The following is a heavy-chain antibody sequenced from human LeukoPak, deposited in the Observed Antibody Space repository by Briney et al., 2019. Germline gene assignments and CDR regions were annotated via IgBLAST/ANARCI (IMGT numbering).Heavy chain of an antibody. CDR1: GFTFSSYA. CDR2: ISGSGGST. CDR3: AKTQQERTYYDFWSGYLNWFDP. D-gene: IGHD3-3*01. J-gene: IGHJ5*02. Sequence: GGSLRLSCAASGFTFSSYAMGWVRQAPGKGLEWVSAISGSGGSTYYADSVKGRFTISRDNSKNTLYLQMNSLRAEDTAVYYCAKTQQERTYYDFWSGYLNWFDPWGQGTLVTVSS. V-gene: IGHV3-23*01.